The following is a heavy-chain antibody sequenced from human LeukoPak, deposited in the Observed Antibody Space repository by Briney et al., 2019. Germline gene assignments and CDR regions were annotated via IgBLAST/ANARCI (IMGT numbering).Heavy chain of an antibody. CDR2: INPKSGGT. D-gene: IGHD2-2*01. V-gene: IGHV1-2*02. Sequence: ASVKVSCKASGDTFTDYYMHWVRQAPGQGLEWMGWINPKSGGTNYAQNFQGRVTMTRDTSISIAYMELSSLRSDDTAVYYCARDFLGYCTITSCYDVVFDYWGQGTLVTVSS. CDR3: ARDFLGYCTITSCYDVVFDY. CDR1: GDTFTDYY. J-gene: IGHJ4*02.